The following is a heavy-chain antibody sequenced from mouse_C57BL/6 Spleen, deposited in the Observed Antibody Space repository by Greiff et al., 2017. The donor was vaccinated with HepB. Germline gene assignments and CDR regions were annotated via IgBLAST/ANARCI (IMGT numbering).Heavy chain of an antibody. CDR1: GYTFTSYW. Sequence: QVQLQQPGAELVRPGSSVKLSCKASGYTFTSYWMHWVKQRPIQGLEWIGNIDPSDSETHYNQKFKDKATLTVDKSSSTAYMQLSSLTSEDSAVYYCARGGIYYDYDEDAYWGQGTLVTVSA. CDR3: ARGGIYYDYDEDAY. V-gene: IGHV1-52*01. D-gene: IGHD2-4*01. CDR2: IDPSDSET. J-gene: IGHJ3*01.